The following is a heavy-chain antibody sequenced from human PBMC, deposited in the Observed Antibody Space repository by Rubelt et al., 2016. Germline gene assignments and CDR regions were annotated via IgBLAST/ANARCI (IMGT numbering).Heavy chain of an antibody. CDR3: AGGLARAAAAPRRLWFDP. J-gene: IGHJ5*02. D-gene: IGHD6-13*01. V-gene: IGHV4-34*01. CDR1: GGSFSGYY. Sequence: QVQLQQWGAGLLKPSETLSLTCAVYGGSFSGYYWSWIRQPPGKGLEWIGEINHSGSTNYNPSLKGRVTISLDTSKNQCSLKPSSGTAADTAVYYCAGGLARAAAAPRRLWFDPWGQGTLVTVSS. CDR2: INHSGST.